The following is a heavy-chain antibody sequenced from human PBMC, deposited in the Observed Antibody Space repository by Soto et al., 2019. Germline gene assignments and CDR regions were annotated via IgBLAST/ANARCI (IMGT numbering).Heavy chain of an antibody. CDR2: IYYSGST. J-gene: IGHJ1*01. CDR1: GGSISSGGYY. D-gene: IGHD3-9*01. Sequence: PSETLSLTCTVSGGSISSGGYYWSWIRQHPGKGLEWIGYIYYSGSTYYNPSLKSRVTISVDTSKNQFSLKLSSVTAADTAVYYCAKSPDILTGPFQHWGQGTLVTVSS. V-gene: IGHV4-31*03. CDR3: AKSPDILTGPFQH.